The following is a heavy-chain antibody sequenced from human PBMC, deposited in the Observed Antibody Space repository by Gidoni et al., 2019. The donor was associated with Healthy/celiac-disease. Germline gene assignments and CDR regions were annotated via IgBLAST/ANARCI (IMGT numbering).Heavy chain of an antibody. CDR2: IYSGGST. J-gene: IGHJ6*02. Sequence: EVQLVESGGALVQPGGSLRLSYAASGFTVSSNYMSWVRQAPGKGLEWVSVIYSGGSTYYADSVKGRFTISRDNSKNTLYLQMNSLRAEDTAVYYCARDSCSGGSCYSFSGMDVWGQGTTVTVSS. V-gene: IGHV3-66*02. CDR1: GFTVSSNY. CDR3: ARDSCSGGSCYSFSGMDV. D-gene: IGHD2-15*01.